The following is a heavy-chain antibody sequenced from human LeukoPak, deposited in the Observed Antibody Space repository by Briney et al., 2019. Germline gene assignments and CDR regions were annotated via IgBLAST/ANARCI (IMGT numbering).Heavy chain of an antibody. J-gene: IGHJ4*02. CDR2: TYYRSKWCN. CDR1: GDNVTSNSVS. CDR3: ARGDRGSIDY. V-gene: IGHV6-1*01. D-gene: IGHD3-10*01. Sequence: SQTLSLTCAISGDNVTSNSVSWNWIRQSPSRCLEWLGRTYYRSKWCNDYAVSVKSRVNINPDTSKNQFSLQLNSVTPEDTAVYYCARGDRGSIDYWGQGTLVTVSS.